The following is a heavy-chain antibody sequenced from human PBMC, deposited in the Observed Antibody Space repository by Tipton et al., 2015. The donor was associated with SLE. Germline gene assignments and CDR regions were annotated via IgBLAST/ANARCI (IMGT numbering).Heavy chain of an antibody. CDR1: GGSISSGSYY. D-gene: IGHD5-12*01. V-gene: IGHV4-39*07. Sequence: LRLSCTVSGGSISSGSYYWGWIRQPPGKGLEWIGSIFYTGSTYYNPSLKSRVSFSIDTSKHQFSLKLNSVTAADTAVYYCARRHYSGPFDSWGQGTLVTVSS. J-gene: IGHJ4*02. CDR2: IFYTGST. CDR3: ARRHYSGPFDS.